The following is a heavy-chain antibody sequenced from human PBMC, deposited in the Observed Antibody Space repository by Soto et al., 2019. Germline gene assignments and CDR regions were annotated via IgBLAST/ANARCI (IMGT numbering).Heavy chain of an antibody. D-gene: IGHD5-12*01. J-gene: IGHJ4*02. CDR1: GYTFTSYA. CDR2: INAGNGNT. V-gene: IGHV1-3*01. Sequence: ASVKVSCKTSGYTFTSYAMHWVRQAPGQRHEWMGWINAGNGNTKYSQKYQGRVTITRDTSASTAYMELSSLRSEDTAVYYCARGTQTGGYDYYYWGQGTLVTVSS. CDR3: ARGTQTGGYDYYY.